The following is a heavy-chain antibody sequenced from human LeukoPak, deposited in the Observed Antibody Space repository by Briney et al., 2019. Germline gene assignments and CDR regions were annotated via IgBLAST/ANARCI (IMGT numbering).Heavy chain of an antibody. CDR3: ARARRGAPTAFDI. CDR1: GYSISSGYY. D-gene: IGHD3-16*01. V-gene: IGHV4-38-2*02. J-gene: IGHJ3*02. CDR2: IYHSGST. Sequence: SETLSLTCTVSGYSISSGYYWGWIRQPPGKGLEWIGSIYHSGSTYYNPSLKSRVTISVDTSKNQFSLKLSSVTAADTAVYYCARARRGAPTAFDIWGQGTMVTVSS.